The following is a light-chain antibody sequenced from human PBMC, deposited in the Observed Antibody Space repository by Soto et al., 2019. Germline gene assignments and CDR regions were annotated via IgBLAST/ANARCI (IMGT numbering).Light chain of an antibody. CDR3: QQYDNWPLT. Sequence: EIVMTQSPATLSVSPWERATLSCRASQSVDSNLAWYQQKPGQAPRLLIFGASTRATGIPARFSGSGSGTDFTLTISSLQSEDFGVYFCQQYDNWPLTFGGGTRWIS. V-gene: IGKV3D-15*01. J-gene: IGKJ4*01. CDR2: GAS. CDR1: QSVDSN.